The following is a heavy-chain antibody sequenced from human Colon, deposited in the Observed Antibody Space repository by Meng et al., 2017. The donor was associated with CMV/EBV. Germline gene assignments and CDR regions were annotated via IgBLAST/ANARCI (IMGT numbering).Heavy chain of an antibody. D-gene: IGHD2-8*01. CDR1: GIDFSSYS. Sequence: EVQVAESGGGLVKPGDSXTLSCVVSGIDFSSYSMAWVRQGPGKGLDWVSSIDSSGTYKYYADSVTGRFTSSRDNAENSLHLQMNSLRVEDTAVYFCLILLNGYFLHWGQGTLVTVSS. J-gene: IGHJ1*01. CDR2: IDSSGTYK. V-gene: IGHV3-21*06. CDR3: LILLNGYFLH.